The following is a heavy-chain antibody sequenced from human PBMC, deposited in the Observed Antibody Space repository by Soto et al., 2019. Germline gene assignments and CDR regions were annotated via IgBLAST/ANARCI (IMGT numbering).Heavy chain of an antibody. CDR2: IYYSGST. CDR3: ARALTWSGYYHSDY. V-gene: IGHV4-30-4*01. CDR1: GGSISSGDYY. J-gene: IGHJ4*02. Sequence: LSLTCTVSGGSISSGDYYWSWIRQPPGKGLEWIGYIYYSGSTYYNPSLKSRVTISVDTSKNQFSLQLSSVTAADTAVYSCARALTWSGYYHSDYWGQGTLVTVSS. D-gene: IGHD3-3*01.